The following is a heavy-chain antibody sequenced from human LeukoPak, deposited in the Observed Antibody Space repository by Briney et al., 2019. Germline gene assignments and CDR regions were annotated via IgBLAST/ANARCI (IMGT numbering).Heavy chain of an antibody. J-gene: IGHJ3*02. CDR3: TIGYYYGSGSYPFI. Sequence: PGGSLRLSCAASGFTFSNAWMSWVRQAPGKGLEWVGRIKSKTDGGTTDYAAPVKGRFTISRDDSKNTLYLQMNSLKTEDTAVYYCTIGYYYGSGSYPFIWGQGTMVTVSS. D-gene: IGHD3-10*01. CDR2: IKSKTDGGTT. V-gene: IGHV3-15*01. CDR1: GFTFSNAW.